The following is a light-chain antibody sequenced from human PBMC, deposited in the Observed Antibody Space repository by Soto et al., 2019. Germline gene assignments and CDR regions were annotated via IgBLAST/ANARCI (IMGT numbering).Light chain of an antibody. CDR1: QNISSN. Sequence: EIVMTQSPATLSVSPGERATLSCRASQNISSNLAWYQQKPGQAPRLLIDGASTRATGIPARFSGSGSGTAFTLTISSLQSEDFAVYYGQQYNNWLWTFGQGTKVEIK. CDR3: QQYNNWLWT. J-gene: IGKJ1*01. CDR2: GAS. V-gene: IGKV3-15*01.